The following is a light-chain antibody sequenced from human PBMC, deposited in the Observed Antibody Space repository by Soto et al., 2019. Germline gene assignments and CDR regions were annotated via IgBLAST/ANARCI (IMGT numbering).Light chain of an antibody. CDR2: GTS. CDR1: QSVSNSY. CDR3: QHYVHSPETWT. J-gene: IGKJ1*01. Sequence: EIVLTQSPGTLSLSPGERATLSCRASQSVSNSYLAWYQQKRGKAPRLLLYGTSSRPTGIPDRFSGSGSVRYFAFTISTLESQAFAGYFCQHYVHSPETWTFGQGTKVEIK. V-gene: IGKV3-20*01.